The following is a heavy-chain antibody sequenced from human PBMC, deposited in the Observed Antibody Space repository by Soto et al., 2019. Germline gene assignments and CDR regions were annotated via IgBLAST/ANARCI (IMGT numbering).Heavy chain of an antibody. CDR2: IYYSGST. CDR3: AREKPYSSSWYHDY. CDR1: GSSISSYY. Sequence: SETLSLTCTVSGSSISSYYWSWIRQPPGKGLEWIGYIYYSGSTNYNPSLKSRVTITVDTSKNQFSLKLSSVTAADTAVYYCAREKPYSSSWYHDYWGQGTLVTVSS. J-gene: IGHJ4*02. D-gene: IGHD6-13*01. V-gene: IGHV4-59*01.